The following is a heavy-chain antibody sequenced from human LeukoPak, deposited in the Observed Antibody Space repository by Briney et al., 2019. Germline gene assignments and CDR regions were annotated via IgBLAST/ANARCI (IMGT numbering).Heavy chain of an antibody. CDR1: GFTFSRYT. V-gene: IGHV3-21*01. Sequence: GGSLRLSCAASGFTFSRYTMNWVRQAQGKGLEWVSSVSTAGSYMFYADSVKGRFTISRDNAKNSLYLQMNSLSAEDTAVYYCARDRDDFWSGYYGNLDSWGQGTRVTVSP. D-gene: IGHD3-3*01. CDR3: ARDRDDFWSGYYGNLDS. CDR2: VSTAGSYM. J-gene: IGHJ4*02.